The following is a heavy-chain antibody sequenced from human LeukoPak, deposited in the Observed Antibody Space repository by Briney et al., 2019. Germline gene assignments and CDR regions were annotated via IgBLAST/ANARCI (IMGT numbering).Heavy chain of an antibody. CDR2: IGGSGGST. J-gene: IGHJ5*02. V-gene: IGHV3-23*01. Sequence: GGSLRLSCAASGFTFSSYAMSWVRQAPGKGLEWVPGIGGSGGSTYYADSVKGRFTISRDNSKNTLYLQMNSLRAEDTAVYYCAKERSALPSYNSFDPWGQGTLVTVSS. D-gene: IGHD2-2*01. CDR3: AKERSALPSYNSFDP. CDR1: GFTFSSYA.